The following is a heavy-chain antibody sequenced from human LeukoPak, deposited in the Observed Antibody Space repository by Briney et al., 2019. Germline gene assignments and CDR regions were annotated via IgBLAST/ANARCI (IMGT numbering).Heavy chain of an antibody. D-gene: IGHD3-10*01. CDR2: INHSGST. J-gene: IGHJ4*02. V-gene: IGHV4-34*01. CDR3: ASELYYYGSGSYGNY. CDR1: GGSFSGYY. Sequence: SETLSLTCAVYGGSFSGYYWSWIRRPPGKGLEWIGEINHSGSTNYNPSLKSRVTISVDTSKNQFSLKLSSVTAADTAVYYCASELYYYGSGSYGNYWGQGILVTVSS.